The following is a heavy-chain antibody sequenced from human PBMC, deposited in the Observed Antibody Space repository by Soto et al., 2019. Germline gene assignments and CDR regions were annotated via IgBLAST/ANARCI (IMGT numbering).Heavy chain of an antibody. J-gene: IGHJ6*02. D-gene: IGHD3-22*01. CDR3: ARRRLDSSGYYRYYYYGMDV. CDR1: GGSISSSSYY. CDR2: INHSGST. Sequence: PSETLSLTCTVSGGSISSSSYYWSWIRQPPGKGLEWIGEINHSGSTNYNPSLKSRVTISVDTSKNQFSLKLSSVTAADTAVYYCARRRLDSSGYYRYYYYGMDVWGQGTTVTV. V-gene: IGHV4-39*07.